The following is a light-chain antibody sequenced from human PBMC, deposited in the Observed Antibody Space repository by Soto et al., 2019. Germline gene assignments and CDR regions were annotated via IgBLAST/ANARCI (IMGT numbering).Light chain of an antibody. CDR2: DVS. J-gene: IGLJ1*01. V-gene: IGLV2-11*01. CDR3: CSYAGSPRYV. CDR1: SSDVGGYNY. Sequence: QSGLTQPRSVSGSPGQSVTISCTGTSSDVGGYNYVSWYQQHPGKAPKVMIYDVSERPSGVPDRFSGSKSGNTASLTISGLQAEDEADYYCCSYAGSPRYVLGTGTKVTVL.